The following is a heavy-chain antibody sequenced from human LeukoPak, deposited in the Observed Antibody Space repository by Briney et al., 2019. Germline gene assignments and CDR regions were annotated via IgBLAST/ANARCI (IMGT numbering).Heavy chain of an antibody. D-gene: IGHD2-2*01. Sequence: PGGSLGLSCAASGFTFSSYEMNWVRQAPGKGLEWVSYISSSGSTIYYADSVKGRFTISRDNAKNSLYLQMNSLRAEDTAVYYCATPPGYCTSTSCEDPWGQGTLVTVSS. J-gene: IGHJ5*02. V-gene: IGHV3-48*03. CDR1: GFTFSSYE. CDR3: ATPPGYCTSTSCEDP. CDR2: ISSSGSTI.